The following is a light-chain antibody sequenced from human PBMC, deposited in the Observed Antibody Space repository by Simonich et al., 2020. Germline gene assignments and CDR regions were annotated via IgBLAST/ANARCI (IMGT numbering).Light chain of an antibody. V-gene: IGLV2-14*01. Sequence: QSALTQPASVSGSPGQSITISCTGTSSDVGGYNYVSWYQQHPGKAPKLMIYDVSKPPSGFSKRFSGSKSGNTASLTISGLQAEDEADYYCSSYTSSSTYVFGTGTKVTVL. CDR2: DVS. CDR1: SSDVGGYNY. J-gene: IGLJ1*01. CDR3: SSYTSSSTYV.